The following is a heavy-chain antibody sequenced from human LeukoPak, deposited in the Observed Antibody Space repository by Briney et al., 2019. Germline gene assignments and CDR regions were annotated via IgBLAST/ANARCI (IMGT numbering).Heavy chain of an antibody. J-gene: IGHJ4*02. Sequence: GGSLRLSCAASGFTFSSYSMNWVRQAPGKGLEWVSSISSSSSYIYYADSVKGRFTISRDNAKNSLYLQMNSLRAEDTAVYYCARDFSYYYDSSGYDYWGQGTLVTVSS. D-gene: IGHD3-22*01. CDR3: ARDFSYYYDSSGYDY. CDR1: GFTFSSYS. CDR2: ISSSSSYI. V-gene: IGHV3-21*01.